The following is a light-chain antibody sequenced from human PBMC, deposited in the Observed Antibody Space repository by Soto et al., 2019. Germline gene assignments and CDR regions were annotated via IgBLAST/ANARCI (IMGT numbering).Light chain of an antibody. J-gene: IGKJ1*01. CDR2: GAS. CDR1: QSVNSNY. CDR3: QQYGSSPQT. V-gene: IGKV3-20*01. Sequence: EMVMTQSPAILSVSPGESATLSCRASQSVNSNYLAWYQQHPGQAPRLLIYGASSRATGIPDRFSGSGSGTDFTLTISRLEPEDFAVYYCQQYGSSPQTFGQGTKVDVK.